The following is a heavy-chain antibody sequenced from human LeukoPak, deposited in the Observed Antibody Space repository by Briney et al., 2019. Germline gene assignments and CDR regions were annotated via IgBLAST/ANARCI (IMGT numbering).Heavy chain of an antibody. CDR2: ISWNSGSI. CDR3: AKDIPRIGAAAGGAFDI. CDR1: GFTFSYA. D-gene: IGHD6-13*01. Sequence: GGSLRLSCAASGFTFSYAMHWVRQAPGKGLEWVSGISWNSGSIGYADSVKGRFTISRDNAKNSLYLQMNSLRAEDTALYYCAKDIPRIGAAAGGAFDIWGQGTMVTVSS. V-gene: IGHV3-9*01. J-gene: IGHJ3*02.